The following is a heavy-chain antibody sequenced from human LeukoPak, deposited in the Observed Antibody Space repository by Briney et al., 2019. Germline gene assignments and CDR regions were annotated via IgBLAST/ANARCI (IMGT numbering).Heavy chain of an antibody. CDR2: INTQGTYT. J-gene: IGHJ4*02. V-gene: IGHV3-74*01. D-gene: IGHD2/OR15-2a*01. Sequence: GGSLRLSWAVSGITFSSYWMHWVRQDPGRGLLWVSRINTQGTYTNYADSVKGRFTISRDNAKNTLYLQMNSLRAEDTAVYYCARVYVNYIDYWGQGTLVTVSS. CDR3: ARVYVNYIDY. CDR1: GITFSSYW.